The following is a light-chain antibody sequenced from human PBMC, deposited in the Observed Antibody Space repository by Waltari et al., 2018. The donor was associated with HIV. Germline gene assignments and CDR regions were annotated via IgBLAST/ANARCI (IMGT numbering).Light chain of an antibody. CDR2: EVN. Sequence: QSALTQPPSASGSPGQSVTVSCTGTSSDIGGYDYVSWYQQHPGKAPKLIIYEVNKRPSGVPDRFFGSKSANTASLTVSGLQTEDEADYYCSSYAGSNNWGVFGTGTKVTVL. CDR1: SSDIGGYDY. V-gene: IGLV2-8*01. J-gene: IGLJ1*01. CDR3: SSYAGSNNWGV.